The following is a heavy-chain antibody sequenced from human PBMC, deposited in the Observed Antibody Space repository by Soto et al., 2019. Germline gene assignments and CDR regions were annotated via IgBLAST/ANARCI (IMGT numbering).Heavy chain of an antibody. CDR3: ARISLDTLLANYYIDY. J-gene: IGHJ4*02. CDR2: IWYDGSNI. CDR1: GFTFSGYG. D-gene: IGHD1-7*01. Sequence: GGSLRLSCAASGFTFSGYGMQWVRQAPVKGLKWAAVIWYDGSNIFYGDYVKGRFTIFRDNSENTLYLQMNSLRAEDTAVYYCARISLDTLLANYYIDYWGQGTLVTVYS. V-gene: IGHV3-33*01.